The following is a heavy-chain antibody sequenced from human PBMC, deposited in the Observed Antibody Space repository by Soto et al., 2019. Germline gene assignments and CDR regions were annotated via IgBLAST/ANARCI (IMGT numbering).Heavy chain of an antibody. V-gene: IGHV3-23*01. CDR3: TKSSVHCSGGSCFDF. J-gene: IGHJ5*01. CDR2: ISGSGATT. CDR1: GFTFSSYA. D-gene: IGHD2-15*01. Sequence: GGSLRLSCAASGFTFSSYAMSWVRQATGKRLEWLSLISGSGATTYYADSVKGRFIVSRDKSKNTVYLQMNSLRADDTALYYCTKSSVHCSGGSCFDFWGQGTLVTVSS.